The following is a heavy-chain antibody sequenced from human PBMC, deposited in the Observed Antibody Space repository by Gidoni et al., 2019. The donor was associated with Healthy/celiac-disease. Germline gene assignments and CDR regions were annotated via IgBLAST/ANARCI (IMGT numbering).Heavy chain of an antibody. J-gene: IGHJ4*02. CDR2: IYYSGST. V-gene: IGHV4-39*07. CDR3: QRKVVVAATLVNDY. Sequence: QLQLQESGPGLVKPSETLSLTCTVSGGSISSSSYYWGWIRQPPGKGLEWIGSIYYSGSTYYNPSLKSRVTISVDTSKNQFSLKLSSVTAADTAVYYCQRKVVVAATLVNDYWGQGTLVTVSS. D-gene: IGHD2-15*01. CDR1: GGSISSSSYY.